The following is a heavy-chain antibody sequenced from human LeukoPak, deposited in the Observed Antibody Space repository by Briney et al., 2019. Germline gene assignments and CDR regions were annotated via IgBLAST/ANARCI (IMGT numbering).Heavy chain of an antibody. D-gene: IGHD2-2*01. V-gene: IGHV3-21*01. CDR1: GFTFSSYS. J-gene: IGHJ6*02. Sequence: GGSLRLSCAASGFTFSSYSMNWVRQAPGKGLEWVSSISSSSSYIYYADSVKGRFTISRDNAKNSLYLQMNSLRAEDTAVYYCARLYPQLLFPRWVDVWGQGTTVTVSS. CDR2: ISSSSSYI. CDR3: ARLYPQLLFPRWVDV.